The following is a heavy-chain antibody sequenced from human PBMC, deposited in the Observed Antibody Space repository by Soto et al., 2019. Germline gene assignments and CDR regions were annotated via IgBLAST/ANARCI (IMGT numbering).Heavy chain of an antibody. CDR1: GFTFSSYG. CDR3: AKDLIGYCSGGSCYSWVDY. CDR2: ISYDGSNK. D-gene: IGHD2-15*01. V-gene: IGHV3-30*18. J-gene: IGHJ4*02. Sequence: GGSLRLSCAASGFTFSSYGMHWVRQAPGKGLEWVAVISYDGSNKYYADSVKGRFTISRDNSKNTLYLQMNSLRAEDTAVYYCAKDLIGYCSGGSCYSWVDYWGQGTLVTVSS.